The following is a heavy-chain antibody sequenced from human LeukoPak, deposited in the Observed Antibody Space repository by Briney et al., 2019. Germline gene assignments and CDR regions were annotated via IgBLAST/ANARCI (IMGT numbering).Heavy chain of an antibody. V-gene: IGHV5-51*01. D-gene: IGHD3-22*01. CDR2: IYPGDSGT. Sequence: GESLKISCKGSGYTFTTYWVGWVRQMPGKGLEWVAIIYPGDSGTRYSPSFQGQVTISADKSISTAYLQWSSLKASDTAMYYCARLDSNSYYSAFDYWGQGTLVTVSS. J-gene: IGHJ4*02. CDR1: GYTFTTYW. CDR3: ARLDSNSYYSAFDY.